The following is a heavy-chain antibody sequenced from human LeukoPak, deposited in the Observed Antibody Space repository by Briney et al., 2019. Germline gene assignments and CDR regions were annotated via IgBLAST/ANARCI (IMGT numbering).Heavy chain of an antibody. J-gene: IGHJ6*02. CDR2: IIPILGIA. Sequence: SVXVSCKASGGTFSSYAISWVRQAPGQGLEWMGRIIPILGIANYAQKFQGRVTITADKSTSTAYMELSSLRSEDTAVYYCARELPSSSAGPAVMDVWGQGTTVTVSS. CDR3: ARELPSSSAGPAVMDV. CDR1: GGTFSSYA. V-gene: IGHV1-69*04. D-gene: IGHD6-6*01.